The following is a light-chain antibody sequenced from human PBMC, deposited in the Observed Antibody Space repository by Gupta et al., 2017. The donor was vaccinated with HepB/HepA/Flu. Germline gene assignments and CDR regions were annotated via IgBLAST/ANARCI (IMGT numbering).Light chain of an antibody. CDR2: VGTGGIVG. CDR1: SGYSNYQ. Sequence: QPVLTQPPSASASLGASVTLTCSLSSGYSNYQVDWYQQRPGKGPRFVMRVGTGGIVGSKGDGISDRFSVLGSGLNRYLNINHIQEEDESDYDGESDYDSGNSFVWVFGGGTKLTVL. J-gene: IGLJ3*02. V-gene: IGLV9-49*03. CDR3: ESDYDSGNSFVWV.